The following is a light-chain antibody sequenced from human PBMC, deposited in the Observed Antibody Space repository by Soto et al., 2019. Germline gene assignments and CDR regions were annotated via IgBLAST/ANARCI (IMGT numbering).Light chain of an antibody. CDR2: DAS. V-gene: IGKV1-33*01. CDR1: QDVRKY. Sequence: DTQITHSPSSLSASVVDRVTITFQASQDVRKYLNWYQQKPGKAPKLLIYDASNLVTGVPSRFSGSGSGKEFTLTISSLQPDDFATYYCKQYNSYSKFGQGTKVDIK. J-gene: IGKJ1*01. CDR3: KQYNSYSK.